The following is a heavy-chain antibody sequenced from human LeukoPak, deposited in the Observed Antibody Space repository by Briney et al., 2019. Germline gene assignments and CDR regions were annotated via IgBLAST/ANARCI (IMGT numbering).Heavy chain of an antibody. CDR2: INAYNGNT. V-gene: IGHV1-18*01. CDR1: GYTFTSYG. CDR3: ASKIYCGGDCYYFDY. Sequence: ASVKVSCKASGYTFTSYGISWVRQAPGQGLEWMGWINAYNGNTNYAQKLQGRVTMTTDTSTSTAYMELRSLRSDDTAVYYCASKIYCGGDCYYFDYWGQGTLVTVSS. J-gene: IGHJ4*02. D-gene: IGHD2-21*01.